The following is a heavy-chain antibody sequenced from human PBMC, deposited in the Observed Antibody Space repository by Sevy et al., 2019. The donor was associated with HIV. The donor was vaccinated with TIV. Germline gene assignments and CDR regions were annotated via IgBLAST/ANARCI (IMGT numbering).Heavy chain of an antibody. Sequence: GGSLRLSCAASGFTFSKYSMSWVRQPPGKGLEWVSTLSFGCGEINYADSGKGRFPISRDNSKSSVYLQMNNLRPEDTAVYYCAREGCTKPHDYWGQGTLVTVSS. CDR1: GFTFSKYS. CDR3: AREGCTKPHDY. J-gene: IGHJ4*02. CDR2: LSFGCGEI. D-gene: IGHD2-8*01. V-gene: IGHV3-23*01.